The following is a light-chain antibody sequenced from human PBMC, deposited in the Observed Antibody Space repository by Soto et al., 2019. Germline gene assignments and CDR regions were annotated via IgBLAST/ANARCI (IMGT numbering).Light chain of an antibody. CDR2: EGN. J-gene: IGLJ2*01. V-gene: IGLV2-23*01. Sequence: QSALTQPASVSGSPGQSITISCTGTSSNIGYYNLVSWYQQHPGKAPKLLIYEGNKRPSGASNRFSGSKSGNTASLTISGLQTEDEADYYCQSYDRTVSGSKVFGGGTKVTVL. CDR1: SSNIGYYNL. CDR3: QSYDRTVSGSKV.